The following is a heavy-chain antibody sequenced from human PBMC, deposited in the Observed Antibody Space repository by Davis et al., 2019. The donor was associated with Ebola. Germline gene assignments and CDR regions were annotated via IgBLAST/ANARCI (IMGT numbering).Heavy chain of an antibody. V-gene: IGHV3-7*03. CDR1: GFTFSSYW. CDR3: ARDAEDGSGNWFFDF. CDR2: IKQDGSEK. J-gene: IGHJ2*01. Sequence: GESLKISCAASGFTFSSYWMSWVRQAPGKGLEWVANIKQDGSEKYYVDSVKGRFTISRDNAKNSLYLQMNSLGAEDTAVYYCARDAEDGSGNWFFDFRGRGALVTVSS. D-gene: IGHD5-24*01.